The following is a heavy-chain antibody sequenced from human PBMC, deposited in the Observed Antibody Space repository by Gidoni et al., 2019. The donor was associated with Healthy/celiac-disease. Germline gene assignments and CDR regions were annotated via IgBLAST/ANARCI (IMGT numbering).Heavy chain of an antibody. CDR3: ARHETVVVPAGP. Sequence: QLQLQESGPGLVKPSETLSLTCTVSGGPISSSRYYWGWIRQPPGKGLDSIGSIYYSGSTYYNPSPKSRVTISVDTSKNQFSLKLSSVTAADTAVYYCARHETVVVPAGPWGQGTLVTVSS. D-gene: IGHD2-2*01. CDR2: IYYSGST. V-gene: IGHV4-39*01. J-gene: IGHJ5*02. CDR1: GGPISSSRYY.